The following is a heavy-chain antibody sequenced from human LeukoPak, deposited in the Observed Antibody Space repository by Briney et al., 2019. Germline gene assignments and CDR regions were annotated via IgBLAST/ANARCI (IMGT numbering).Heavy chain of an antibody. J-gene: IGHJ4*02. V-gene: IGHV4-59*01. Sequence: SETLSLTCTVSGGSISSYYWSWIRQPPGKGLEWIGYIYYGGSTNYNPSLKSRVTISVDTSKNQFSLKLSSVTAADTAVYYCATGEPRTTVTTSVGYWGQGTLVTVSS. D-gene: IGHD4-17*01. CDR2: IYYGGST. CDR3: ATGEPRTTVTTSVGY. CDR1: GGSISSYY.